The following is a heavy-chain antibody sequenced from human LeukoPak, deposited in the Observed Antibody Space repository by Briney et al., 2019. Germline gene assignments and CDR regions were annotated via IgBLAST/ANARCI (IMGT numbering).Heavy chain of an antibody. J-gene: IGHJ3*02. CDR1: GFTFSSYW. D-gene: IGHD4-23*01. Sequence: GGSLRLSCAASGFTFSSYWMHWVRQAPGKGLVWVSRINCDGTTTFYADFVKGRFFIYRDNAKDTVFLQMNNLRTEDTAVYYCARDYGANRRAFDIWGQGTMVTVSS. V-gene: IGHV3-74*01. CDR2: INCDGTTT. CDR3: ARDYGANRRAFDI.